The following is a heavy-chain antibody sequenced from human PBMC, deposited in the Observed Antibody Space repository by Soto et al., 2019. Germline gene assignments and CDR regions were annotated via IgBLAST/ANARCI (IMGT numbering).Heavy chain of an antibody. D-gene: IGHD3-3*01. V-gene: IGHV3-48*04. CDR1: GFTFTSYA. CDR3: ARDMGVFWSGYPEGGFDY. CDR2: ISSSSSTI. J-gene: IGHJ4*02. Sequence: GGSLRLSCAASGFTFTSYAMHWVRQAPGKGLEWVSYISSSSSTIYYADSAKGRFIISRDNAKTSLYLQMNSLRAEDTAVYYCARDMGVFWSGYPEGGFDYWGQGTPVTVSS.